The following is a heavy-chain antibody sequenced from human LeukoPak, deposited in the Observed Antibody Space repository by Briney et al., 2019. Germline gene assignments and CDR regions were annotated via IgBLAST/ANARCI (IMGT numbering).Heavy chain of an antibody. Sequence: GGSLRLSCAASGFTFSGSAMHWVRQASGKGLEWVGRIRSKAHSYATAYAASVKGRFTISRDDSKNTAYLQMNSLKTEDAAVYYCTRHGGRDYYDSTEDAFDIWGQGTMVTVSS. V-gene: IGHV3-73*01. CDR2: IRSKAHSYAT. CDR3: TRHGGRDYYDSTEDAFDI. D-gene: IGHD3-22*01. J-gene: IGHJ3*02. CDR1: GFTFSGSA.